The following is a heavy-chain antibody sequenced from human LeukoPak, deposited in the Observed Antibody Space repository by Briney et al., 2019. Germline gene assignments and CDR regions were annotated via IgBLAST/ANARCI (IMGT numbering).Heavy chain of an antibody. J-gene: IGHJ4*02. CDR2: ISSSSSTI. CDR3: ARVRLSGGSCNDY. CDR1: GFTFSSYS. D-gene: IGHD2-15*01. V-gene: IGHV3-48*01. Sequence: TWGSLRLSCAASGFTFSSYSMNRVRQAPGKGLEWVSYISSSSSTIYYADSVKGRFTISRDNAKNSLYLQMNSLRAEDTAVYYCARVRLSGGSCNDYWGQGTLVTVSS.